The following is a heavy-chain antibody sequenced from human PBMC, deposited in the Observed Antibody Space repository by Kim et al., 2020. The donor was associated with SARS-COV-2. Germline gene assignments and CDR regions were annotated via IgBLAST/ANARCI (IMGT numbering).Heavy chain of an antibody. CDR1: GGSFSGYY. CDR2: INHSGST. Sequence: SETLSLTCAVYGGSFSGYYWSWIRQPPGKGLEWIGEINHSGSTNYNPSLKSRVTISVDTSKNQFSLKLSSVTAADTAMYYCARGGVPTGCRFWGQGTLVTVSS. D-gene: IGHD2-8*01. V-gene: IGHV4-34*01. J-gene: IGHJ4*02. CDR3: ARGGVPTGCRF.